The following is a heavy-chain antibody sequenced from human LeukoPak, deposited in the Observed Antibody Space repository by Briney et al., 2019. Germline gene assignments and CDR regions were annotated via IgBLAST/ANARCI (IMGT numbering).Heavy chain of an antibody. CDR2: ISWNSGSI. Sequence: GGSLRLSCAASGFTFDDYAMHWVRQAPGKGLEWVSGISWNSGSIGYADSVKGRFTISRDNAKNSLYLQMNSLRAEDTALYYCAKDGLWFGELLSRAFDIWGQGTMVTVSS. J-gene: IGHJ3*02. D-gene: IGHD3-10*01. CDR1: GFTFDDYA. CDR3: AKDGLWFGELLSRAFDI. V-gene: IGHV3-9*01.